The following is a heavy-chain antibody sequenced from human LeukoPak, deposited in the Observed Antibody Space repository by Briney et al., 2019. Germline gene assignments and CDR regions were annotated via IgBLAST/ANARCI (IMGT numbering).Heavy chain of an antibody. CDR1: GFTFSSYA. D-gene: IGHD3-10*01. CDR2: ISYDGSNK. V-gene: IGHV3-30-3*01. Sequence: GGSLRLSCAASGFTFSSYAMHWVRQAPGKGLEWVAVISYDGSNKYYADSVKGRFTISRDNSKNTLYLQMNTLRVEDTAVYYCAKSWDAFDFWGQGTMVTVSS. CDR3: AKSWDAFDF. J-gene: IGHJ3*01.